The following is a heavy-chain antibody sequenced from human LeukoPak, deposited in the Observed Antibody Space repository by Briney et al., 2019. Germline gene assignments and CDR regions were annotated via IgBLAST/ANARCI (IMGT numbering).Heavy chain of an antibody. J-gene: IGHJ6*03. V-gene: IGHV3-9*01. CDR2: ISWNSGSI. CDR3: AKDNTAMVTGYMDV. D-gene: IGHD5-18*01. Sequence: GGSLRLSCAASGFTFDDYAMHWVRQAPGKGLEWVSGISWNSGSIGYADSVKGRFTISRDNAKNSLYLQMNSLRAEDTAVYYCAKDNTAMVTGYMDVWGKGTTVTISS. CDR1: GFTFDDYA.